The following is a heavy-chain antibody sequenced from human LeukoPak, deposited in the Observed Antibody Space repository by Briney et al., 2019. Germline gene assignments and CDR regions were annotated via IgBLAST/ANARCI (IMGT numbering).Heavy chain of an antibody. CDR2: IKQDGSQK. CDR1: GFTFSTYW. D-gene: IGHD2-15*01. J-gene: IGHJ4*02. V-gene: IGHV3-7*01. CDR3: ARDTGCAGGTCFSFYDY. Sequence: PGGPLRLSCAASGFTFSTYWMTWVRQAPGKGLEWVANIKQDGSQKYYVDSVKGRFTISRDNAKNSLYLQMDSLRAEDTAVYYCARDTGCAGGTCFSFYDYWGQGTLVTVSS.